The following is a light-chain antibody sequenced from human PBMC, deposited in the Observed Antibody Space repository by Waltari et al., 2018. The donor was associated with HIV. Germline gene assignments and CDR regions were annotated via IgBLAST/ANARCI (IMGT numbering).Light chain of an antibody. CDR3: SLYMGGGIWV. J-gene: IGLJ3*02. CDR2: STN. Sequence: QTVVTQEPSFSVSPGGTVTLTCALSSGSVSASYCPSWYQQTPGQAPRTLIYSTNTRSSGVPDRFSGSILGNKAALTITGAQADDESVYYCSLYMGGGIWVFGGGTKLTVL. CDR1: SGSVSASYC. V-gene: IGLV8-61*01.